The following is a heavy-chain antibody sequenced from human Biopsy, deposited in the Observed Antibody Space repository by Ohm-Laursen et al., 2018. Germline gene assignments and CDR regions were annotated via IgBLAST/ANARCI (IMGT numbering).Heavy chain of an antibody. CDR1: GSTFSSYF. CDR3: ANRHTTYWYFDL. CDR2: ISVSGGST. D-gene: IGHD1-1*01. Sequence: SLRLSCAASGSTFSSYFMSWVRQAPGKGLEWDSDISVSGGSTHYADSVKGRFTISRDNSKNTLYLQMNSLRAEDTAVYYCANRHTTYWYFDLWGRGTLVTVSS. V-gene: IGHV3-23*01. J-gene: IGHJ2*01.